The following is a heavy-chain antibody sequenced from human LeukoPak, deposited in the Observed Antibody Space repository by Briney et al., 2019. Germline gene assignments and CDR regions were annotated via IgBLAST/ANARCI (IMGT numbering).Heavy chain of an antibody. Sequence: PGGSLRLSCAASGFTFSSYAMSWVRQAPGKGLERVSAISGSGGSTYYADSVKGRFTISRDNSKNTLYLQMNSLRAEDTAVYYCAKAHHSYYDILTGQTQDGEYFQHWGQGTLVTVSS. CDR3: AKAHHSYYDILTGQTQDGEYFQH. J-gene: IGHJ1*01. V-gene: IGHV3-23*01. CDR1: GFTFSSYA. CDR2: ISGSGGST. D-gene: IGHD3-9*01.